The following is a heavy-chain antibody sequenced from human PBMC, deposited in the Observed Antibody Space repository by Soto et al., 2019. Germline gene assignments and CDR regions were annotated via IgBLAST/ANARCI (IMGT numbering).Heavy chain of an antibody. J-gene: IGHJ6*02. CDR3: ARVSYGMDV. CDR1: GDSISSDGYY. V-gene: IGHV4-31*03. CDR2: IYYSGSS. Sequence: SETLSLTCTVSGDSISSDGYYWSWMRQHPGKGLEWIGYIYYSGSSYYNPSLKSRVTISVGASKNQFSLKLSSVTAADTAVYYCARVSYGMDVWGQGTTVTVSS.